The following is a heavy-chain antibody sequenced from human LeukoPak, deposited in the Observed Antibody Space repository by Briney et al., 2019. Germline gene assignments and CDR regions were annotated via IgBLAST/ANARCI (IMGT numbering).Heavy chain of an antibody. CDR3: ARSMGYDFWSGYRFDY. Sequence: SETLSLTCSVPGGSISSSYWSWIRQPPGKGLEWIGYIYYTGSTNYNPSLQSRVTMSVDTSKNQFSLKLSSVTAADTAVYYCARSMGYDFWSGYRFDYWGQGTLVTVSS. J-gene: IGHJ4*02. D-gene: IGHD3-3*01. V-gene: IGHV4-59*01. CDR2: IYYTGST. CDR1: GGSISSSY.